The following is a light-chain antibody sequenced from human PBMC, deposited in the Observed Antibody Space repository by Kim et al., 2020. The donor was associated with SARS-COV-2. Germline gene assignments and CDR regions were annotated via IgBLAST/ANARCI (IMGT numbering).Light chain of an antibody. CDR2: KAS. Sequence: DIQMTQSPSTLSVSVGDRVTITCRASRSIGSWVAWFQQKPGKAPKLLIYKASSLESGVPSRFSGSGSGTEFTLTISSLQPDDFATYYCQQYDRFWTFGQGTKVDIK. V-gene: IGKV1-5*03. J-gene: IGKJ1*01. CDR3: QQYDRFWT. CDR1: RSIGSW.